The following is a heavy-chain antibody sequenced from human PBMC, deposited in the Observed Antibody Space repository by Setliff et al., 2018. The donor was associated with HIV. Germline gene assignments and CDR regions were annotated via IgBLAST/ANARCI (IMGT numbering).Heavy chain of an antibody. Sequence: PSETLSLTCSVSGGSISSGSYYWSWIRQPAGKGLEWIGHIYRSGSTNYNPSLKSRLTISVDTSKNQFSLKLSSVTAADTAVYYCARSLTSTTMTVVFMGLGAFDIWGQGTMVTVSS. J-gene: IGHJ3*02. D-gene: IGHD3-22*01. CDR1: GGSISSGSYY. CDR2: IYRSGST. V-gene: IGHV4-61*10. CDR3: ARSLTSTTMTVVFMGLGAFDI.